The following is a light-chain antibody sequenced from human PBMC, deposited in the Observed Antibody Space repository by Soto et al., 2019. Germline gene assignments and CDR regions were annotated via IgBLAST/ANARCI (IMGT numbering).Light chain of an antibody. CDR3: TSYTSTIPYV. CDR2: EVS. CDR1: SNDVGGYNY. Sequence: QSALTQPASVSGSPGQSITISCTGSSNDVGGYNYVSWYQQHPGQAPKLIIYEVSDRPSGVSPRFSGSKSGNTASLTISGLQVEDEADYFCTSYTSTIPYVFGSGTK. V-gene: IGLV2-14*01. J-gene: IGLJ1*01.